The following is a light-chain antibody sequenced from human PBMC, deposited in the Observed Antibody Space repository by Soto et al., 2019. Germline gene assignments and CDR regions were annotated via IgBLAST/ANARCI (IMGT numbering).Light chain of an antibody. J-gene: IGKJ2*01. CDR3: QVRTDWPTFKYT. Sequence: EIVLTQSPATLSLSAGERVTLSCRASQSVDTMVAWYQQQVGRTPRLLIYETSNRATGVPARFSGSGSGTHFTLTISLLEPEDFAIYFCQVRTDWPTFKYTLGQGTKLEFK. V-gene: IGKV3-11*01. CDR2: ETS. CDR1: QSVDTM.